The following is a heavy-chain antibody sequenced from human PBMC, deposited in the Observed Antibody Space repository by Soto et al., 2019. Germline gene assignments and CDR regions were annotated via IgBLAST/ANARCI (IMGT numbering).Heavy chain of an antibody. J-gene: IGHJ6*02. CDR2: IDPSDSYT. CDR1: GYSFTSYW. D-gene: IGHD3-10*01. Sequence: GESLKISCKGSGYSFTSYWISWVRQMPGKGLEWMGRIDPSDSYTNYSPSFQGHVTISADKSISTAYLQWSSLKASDTAMYYCASTYYYFSGSYHYGMDLWGQGTTVPVSS. CDR3: ASTYYYFSGSYHYGMDL. V-gene: IGHV5-10-1*01.